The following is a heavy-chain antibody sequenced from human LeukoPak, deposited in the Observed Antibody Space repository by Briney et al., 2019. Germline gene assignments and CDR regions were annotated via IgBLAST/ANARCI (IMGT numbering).Heavy chain of an antibody. CDR2: IIPMSGTS. Sequence: SVKVSCKASGGTFNNYVISWVRQAPGQGLEWMGGIIPMSGTSKYTQRFQGRVTITADGSTNTAYMELSSLGSDDTAVYYCARGPYGVYSGDYYYYYMDVWGKGTTVTVSS. CDR1: GGTFNNYV. J-gene: IGHJ6*03. CDR3: ARGPYGVYSGDYYYYYMDV. D-gene: IGHD4-17*01. V-gene: IGHV1-69*13.